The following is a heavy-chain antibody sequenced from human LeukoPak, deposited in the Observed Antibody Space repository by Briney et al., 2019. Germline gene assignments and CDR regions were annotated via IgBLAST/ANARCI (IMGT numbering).Heavy chain of an antibody. V-gene: IGHV3-30*03. CDR2: ISYDGSNK. CDR1: GFSLSGYW. D-gene: IGHD6-19*01. CDR3: ARDGNPRQWLVRGYFDY. J-gene: IGHJ4*02. Sequence: GGSLRLSCAASGFSLSGYWMSWVRQAPGKGLEWVAVISYDGSNKYYADSVKGRFTISRDNSKNTLYLQMNSLRAEDTAVYYCARDGNPRQWLVRGYFDYWGQGTLVTVSS.